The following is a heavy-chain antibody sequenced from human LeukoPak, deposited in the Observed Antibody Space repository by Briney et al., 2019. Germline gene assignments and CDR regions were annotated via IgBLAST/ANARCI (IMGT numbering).Heavy chain of an antibody. CDR1: GYTFTGYY. V-gene: IGHV1-2*02. J-gene: IGHJ3*02. CDR3: ARHPDAFDI. Sequence: GASVKVSCKASGYTFTGYYMHWVRQAPGQGLEWMGWINPNSGGTNYAQKFQGRVTITADKSTSTAYMELSSLRSEDTAVYYCARHPDAFDIWGQGTMVTVSS. CDR2: INPNSGGT.